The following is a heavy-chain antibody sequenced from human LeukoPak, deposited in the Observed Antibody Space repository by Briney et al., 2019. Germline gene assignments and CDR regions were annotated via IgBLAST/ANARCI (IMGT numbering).Heavy chain of an antibody. Sequence: EASVKVSCKASGYTFTSYDINWVRQAPGQGLEWMGWINPNSGGTNYAQKFQGRVTMTRDTSISTAYMELSRLRSDDTAVYYCARDHSGRIFDYWGQGTLVTVSS. V-gene: IGHV1-2*02. CDR1: GYTFTSYD. D-gene: IGHD6-19*01. CDR2: INPNSGGT. CDR3: ARDHSGRIFDY. J-gene: IGHJ4*02.